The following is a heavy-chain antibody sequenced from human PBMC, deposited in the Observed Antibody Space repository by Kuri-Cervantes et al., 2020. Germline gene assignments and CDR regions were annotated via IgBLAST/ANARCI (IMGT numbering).Heavy chain of an antibody. J-gene: IGHJ3*02. CDR3: ARETSSGWYPDAFDI. V-gene: IGHV4-34*01. CDR2: INHSGST. CDR1: GGSFSGYY. Sequence: SETLSLTCAVYGGSFSGYYWSWIRQPPGKGLEWIGEINHSGSTNYNPSLKSRVTMSVDTSKNQFSLKLSSVTAADTAVYYCARETSSGWYPDAFDIWGQGTMVTVSS. D-gene: IGHD6-19*01.